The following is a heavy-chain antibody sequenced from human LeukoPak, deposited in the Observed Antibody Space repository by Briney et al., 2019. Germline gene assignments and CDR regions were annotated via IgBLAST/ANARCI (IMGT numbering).Heavy chain of an antibody. V-gene: IGHV3-30*04. Sequence: PGRSLRLSCAASGFTFSSYAMHWVRQAPGKGLEWVAVISYDGSNKYYADSVKGRFTISRDNSKNTLYLQMNSLRAEDTAVYYCARNSGAYYYYYMDVWGKGTTVTISS. D-gene: IGHD5-12*01. CDR1: GFTFSSYA. CDR2: ISYDGSNK. CDR3: ARNSGAYYYYYMDV. J-gene: IGHJ6*03.